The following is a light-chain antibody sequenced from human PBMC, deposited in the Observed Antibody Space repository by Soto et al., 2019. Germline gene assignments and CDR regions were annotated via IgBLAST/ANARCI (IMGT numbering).Light chain of an antibody. J-gene: IGLJ1*01. Sequence: QSVLTQPPSVSAAPGQKVTISCSGSSSNIGNNYVSWYQQLPGTAPKLLIYENNKRPSGIPDRFSGSKSGTSATLGITGLLTGVEADYYCGTWDSSLSAYVFGTGTKVTVL. V-gene: IGLV1-51*02. CDR2: ENN. CDR3: GTWDSSLSAYV. CDR1: SSNIGNNY.